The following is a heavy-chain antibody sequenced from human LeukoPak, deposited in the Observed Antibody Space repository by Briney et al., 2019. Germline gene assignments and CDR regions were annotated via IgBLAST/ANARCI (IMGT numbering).Heavy chain of an antibody. J-gene: IGHJ6*03. CDR3: ARHPLGCSGGSCYSRLDYYYYMDV. CDR2: INTNTGNP. V-gene: IGHV7-4-1*02. D-gene: IGHD2-15*01. CDR1: GYTFTSYA. Sequence: ASVKVSCKASGYTFTSYAMNWERQAPGQGLEWMGWINTNTGNPTYAQGFTGRFVFSLDTSVSTAYLQISSLKAEDTAVYYCARHPLGCSGGSCYSRLDYYYYMDVWGKGTTVTVSS.